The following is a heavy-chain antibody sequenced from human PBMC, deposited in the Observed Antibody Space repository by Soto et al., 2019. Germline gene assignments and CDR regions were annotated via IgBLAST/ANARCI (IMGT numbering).Heavy chain of an antibody. CDR2: IYHSGST. CDR1: GGSISSSNW. V-gene: IGHV4-4*02. J-gene: IGHJ4*02. Sequence: QVQLQESVPGLVKPSGTLSLTCAVSGGSISSSNWWSWVRQPPGKGLEWIGEIYHSGSTNYNPSRKSRITISVDKTKNQFSLKLSSVTAADTAVYYCARTVYSSSWYRYFDYWGQGTLVSVSS. D-gene: IGHD6-13*01. CDR3: ARTVYSSSWYRYFDY.